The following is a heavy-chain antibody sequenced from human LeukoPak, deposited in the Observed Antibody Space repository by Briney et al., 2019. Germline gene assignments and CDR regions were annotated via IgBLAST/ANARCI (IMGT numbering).Heavy chain of an antibody. J-gene: IGHJ6*02. D-gene: IGHD4-17*01. V-gene: IGHV3-21*01. CDR2: ISSSSSYI. Sequence: GGSLRLSCAASGFTFSSYSMNWVRQAPGKGLEWVSSISSSSSYIYYADSVKGRFTISRDNAKNSLYLQMNSLRAEDTAVYYCARDPRPYGDYSYWYYGMDVWGQGTTVTVSS. CDR1: GFTFSSYS. CDR3: ARDPRPYGDYSYWYYGMDV.